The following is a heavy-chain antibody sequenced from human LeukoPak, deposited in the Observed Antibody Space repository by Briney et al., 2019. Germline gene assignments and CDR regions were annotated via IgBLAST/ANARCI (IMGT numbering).Heavy chain of an antibody. J-gene: IGHJ4*02. Sequence: GGSLRLSCVASGFSFRNYAMSWVRQAPGKGLEWVAVISYDGSNKYYADSVKGRFTISRDNSKNTLYVQMNSLRAEDTAVYYCARDSAYGSGSYYSWGQGTLVTVSS. D-gene: IGHD3-10*01. CDR1: GFSFRNYA. CDR2: ISYDGSNK. V-gene: IGHV3-30*04. CDR3: ARDSAYGSGSYYS.